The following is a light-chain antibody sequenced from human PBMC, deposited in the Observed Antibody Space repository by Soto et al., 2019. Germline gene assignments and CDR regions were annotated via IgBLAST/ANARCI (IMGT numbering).Light chain of an antibody. V-gene: IGLV2-14*01. CDR1: SNDVGGYNY. Sequence: QSVLTQPAPVSGSPGQSITIACTVTSNDVGGYNYVSWYQQHLGKAPKLMIYEVSNRPSGISNRFSGSKSGNTGSLTISGLQAEDEGDYYCSSYTTSITYVFGTGTKVTVL. J-gene: IGLJ1*01. CDR3: SSYTTSITYV. CDR2: EVS.